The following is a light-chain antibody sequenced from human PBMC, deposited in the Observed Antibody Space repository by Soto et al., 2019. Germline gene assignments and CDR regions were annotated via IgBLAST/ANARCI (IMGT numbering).Light chain of an antibody. CDR1: QSVSSN. V-gene: IGKV3-15*01. CDR2: GAS. Sequence: EIVITHSRATRSLSPLEICSVSCRASQSVSSNLAWYQQKPGQAPRLLIYGASTRATGIPARFSGSGSGTEFTLTISSLQSEDIAVYFCQQYNNWPPNFGQGTRLEIK. J-gene: IGKJ5*01. CDR3: QQYNNWPPN.